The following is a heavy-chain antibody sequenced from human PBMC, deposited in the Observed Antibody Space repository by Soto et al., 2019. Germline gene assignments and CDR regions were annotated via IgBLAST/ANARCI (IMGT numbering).Heavy chain of an antibody. J-gene: IGHJ4*02. D-gene: IGHD6-19*01. CDR2: ISDDGSKK. V-gene: IGHV3-30*03. Sequence: QVQLVESGGGVVQPGTSLRLSCASSGFTFSTYGMHWVRQAPGKGLEWVAAISDDGSKKYYADYAKGRFTISRDNSKNPLFLQMNSLRAGDTALYYCAPGVSGWKFDYWGQGTLVTVSS. CDR3: APGVSGWKFDY. CDR1: GFTFSTYG.